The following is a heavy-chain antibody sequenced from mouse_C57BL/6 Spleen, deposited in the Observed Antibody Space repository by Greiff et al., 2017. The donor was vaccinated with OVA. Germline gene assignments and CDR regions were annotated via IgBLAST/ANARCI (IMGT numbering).Heavy chain of an antibody. J-gene: IGHJ2*01. CDR1: GYAFSSSW. D-gene: IGHD1-1*01. Sequence: LVESGPELVKPGASVKISCKASGYAFSSSWMNWVKQRPGKGLEWIGRIYPGDGDTNYNGKFKGKATLTADKSSSTAYMQLSSLTSEDSAVYFCARGRFINTVGFDYWGQGTTLTVSS. V-gene: IGHV1-82*01. CDR2: IYPGDGDT. CDR3: ARGRFINTVGFDY.